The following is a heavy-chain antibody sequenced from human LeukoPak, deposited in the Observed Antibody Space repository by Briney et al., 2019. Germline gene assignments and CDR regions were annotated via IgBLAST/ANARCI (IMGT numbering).Heavy chain of an antibody. CDR1: GGTFSSYA. V-gene: IGHV1-69*01. D-gene: IGHD5-12*01. CDR3: ARIAAGYSGYDGGDY. Sequence: SVKASCKASGGTFSSYAISWVRQAPGQGLEWMGGIIPIFGTANYAQKFQGRVTITADESTSTAYMELSSLRSEDTAVYYCARIAAGYSGYDGGDYWGQGTLVTVSS. J-gene: IGHJ4*02. CDR2: IIPIFGTA.